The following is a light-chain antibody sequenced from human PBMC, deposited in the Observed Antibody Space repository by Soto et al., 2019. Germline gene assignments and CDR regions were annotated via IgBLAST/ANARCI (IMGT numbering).Light chain of an antibody. CDR3: QQYDRSSYT. J-gene: IGKJ2*01. V-gene: IGKV3-20*01. Sequence: EIVLTQSPGTLSLSPGERATLSCRASQSVSSIYLAWYQQKPGQPPRLIIYGASSRATGIPDRFSGSGSGTDFTLTISRLAHEDFAVYYCQQYDRSSYTFGQGTKLEIK. CDR1: QSVSSIY. CDR2: GAS.